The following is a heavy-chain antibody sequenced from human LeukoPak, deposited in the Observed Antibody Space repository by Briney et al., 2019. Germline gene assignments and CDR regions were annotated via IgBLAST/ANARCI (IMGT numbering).Heavy chain of an antibody. V-gene: IGHV1-18*01. J-gene: IGHJ3*02. CDR3: AREAYYGSVYGAFDI. CDR2: ISAYNGNT. Sequence: GASVKVSCKASGYTFTSYGISWVRQAPGQGLEWMGWISAYNGNTNYAQKLQGRVTMTTDTSTSTAYMELRSLRSGDTAVYYCAREAYYGSVYGAFDIWGQGTMVTVSS. CDR1: GYTFTSYG. D-gene: IGHD3-10*01.